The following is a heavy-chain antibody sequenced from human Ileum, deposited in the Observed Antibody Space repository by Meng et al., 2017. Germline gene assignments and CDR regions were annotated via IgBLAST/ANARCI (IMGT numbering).Heavy chain of an antibody. CDR2: LNPNSGGT. Sequence: QGQLVQSGAEVKKRGASVKVSCKASGYTFTGYYMHCVRQAPGQGLEGMGRLNPNSGGTNYAQKFQGRVTMTRDTSISTAYMELSRLRSDDTAVYYCARDSGIAVAGTGLDYWGQGTLVTVSS. CDR3: ARDSGIAVAGTGLDY. J-gene: IGHJ4*02. V-gene: IGHV1-2*06. D-gene: IGHD6-19*01. CDR1: GYTFTGYY.